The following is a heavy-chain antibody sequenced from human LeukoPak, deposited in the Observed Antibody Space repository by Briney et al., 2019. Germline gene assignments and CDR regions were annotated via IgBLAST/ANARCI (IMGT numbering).Heavy chain of an antibody. Sequence: GESLKISCKGSGYSFTTYWIGWVRQMPGKGLEWMGIIYPGDSDTRYSPSFQGQVTISADKSISTAYLQWSSLKASDTAMYYCARSRVSYYYYYYGMDVWGQGTTVTVSS. V-gene: IGHV5-51*01. CDR1: GYSFTTYW. CDR2: IYPGDSDT. J-gene: IGHJ6*02. CDR3: ARSRVSYYYYYYGMDV. D-gene: IGHD2/OR15-2a*01.